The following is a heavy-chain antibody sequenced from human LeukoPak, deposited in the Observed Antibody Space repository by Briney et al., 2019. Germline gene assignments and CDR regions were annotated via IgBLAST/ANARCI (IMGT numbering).Heavy chain of an antibody. Sequence: GGSLRLSCAASGFTFSSYAMHWVRQAPGKGLEWVAVISYDGSNKYYADSVKGRFTISRDNSKNTLYLQMNSLRSDDTAVYYCARVGQWLVPGGFDYWGQGTLVTVSS. CDR3: ARVGQWLVPGGFDY. V-gene: IGHV3-30-3*01. CDR1: GFTFSSYA. J-gene: IGHJ4*02. CDR2: ISYDGSNK. D-gene: IGHD6-19*01.